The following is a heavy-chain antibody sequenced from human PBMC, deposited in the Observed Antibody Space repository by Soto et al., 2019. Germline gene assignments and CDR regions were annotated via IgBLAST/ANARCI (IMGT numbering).Heavy chain of an antibody. D-gene: IGHD6-19*01. V-gene: IGHV4-31*03. CDR3: AASHSSGWYSIES. CDR2: FYNSGTT. J-gene: IGHJ4*02. Sequence: QVQLQESGPGLVKPSQPLSLTCSVPGASIRSGGYYWSWLRQHPESGLEWLGYFYNSGTTYYTPSLESRITMSAGTSKNQLALDSTSVSAADTAVYYCAASHSSGWYSIESWGPGTLVTVSS. CDR1: GASIRSGGYY.